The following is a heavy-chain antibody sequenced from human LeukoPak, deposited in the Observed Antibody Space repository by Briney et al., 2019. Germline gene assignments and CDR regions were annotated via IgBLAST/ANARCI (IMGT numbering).Heavy chain of an antibody. CDR3: ARGTQYCSSTSCYAFDY. V-gene: IGHV1-69*05. J-gene: IGHJ4*02. D-gene: IGHD2-2*01. CDR2: IIPIFGTA. Sequence: VASVKVSCKASGGTISSYAISWVRQAPGQGLEWMGGIIPIFGTANYAQKFQGRVTITTDESTSTAYMELSSLRSEDTAVYYCARGTQYCSSTSCYAFDYWGQGTLVTVSS. CDR1: GGTISSYA.